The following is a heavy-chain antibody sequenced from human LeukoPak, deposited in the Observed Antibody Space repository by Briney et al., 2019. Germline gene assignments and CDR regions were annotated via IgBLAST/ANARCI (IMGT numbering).Heavy chain of an antibody. CDR2: ISSSCNNI. J-gene: IGHJ6*02. CDR1: GFPFSDYY. CDR3: ARLRYYGMDV. V-gene: IGHV3-11*04. Sequence: GGSLRLSCPSSGFPFSDYYISLIRHAPGQGMGWGSYISSSCNNIYYADCVKSRFTISRDNAKNSLYVQMNSLRAGDTAVYYCARLRYYGMDVGGQGTTVSVSS.